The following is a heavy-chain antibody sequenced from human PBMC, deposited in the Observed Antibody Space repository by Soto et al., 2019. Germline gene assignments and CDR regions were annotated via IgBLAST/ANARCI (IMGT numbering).Heavy chain of an antibody. V-gene: IGHV3-7*01. Sequence: EVQLVESGGGLVQPGGSLRLSCAASRFTFSIYWMTWVRQTPGKGLEWVANIHQDGNEKYYMDSVKGRFTISRDNAKNSLYLQMTSLRAEDTAVYYCAGGNALDVWGQGTTVTVSS. J-gene: IGHJ6*02. CDR2: IHQDGNEK. CDR3: AGGNALDV. CDR1: RFTFSIYW.